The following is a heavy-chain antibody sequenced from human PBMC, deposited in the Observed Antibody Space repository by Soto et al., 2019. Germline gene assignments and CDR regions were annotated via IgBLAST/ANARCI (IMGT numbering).Heavy chain of an antibody. CDR1: GFTFSSYA. J-gene: IGHJ4*02. CDR2: ISYDGSNK. D-gene: IGHD6-13*01. Sequence: GGSLRLSCAASGFTFSSYAMHWVRQAPGKGLEWVAVISYDGSNKYYADSVKGRFTISRDNSKNTLYLQMNSLRAEDTAVYYCARDFKPAALDYWGQGTLVTVSS. CDR3: ARDFKPAALDY. V-gene: IGHV3-30-3*01.